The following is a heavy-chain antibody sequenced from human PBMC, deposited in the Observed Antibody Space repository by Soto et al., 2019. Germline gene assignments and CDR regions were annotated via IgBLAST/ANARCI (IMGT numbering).Heavy chain of an antibody. CDR1: GFTVSSNY. J-gene: IGHJ3*02. CDR2: IYKDGST. Sequence: GGSLRLSCAASGFTVSSNYMNWVRQAPGKGLEWVSVIYKDGSTYYADSVGGRFTISRDNSNNTVHLQMNSLRAEDTAVYYYARDTVVTTITGVFDIWGQGTMVTVSS. CDR3: ARDTVVTTITGVFDI. D-gene: IGHD5-12*01. V-gene: IGHV3-66*01.